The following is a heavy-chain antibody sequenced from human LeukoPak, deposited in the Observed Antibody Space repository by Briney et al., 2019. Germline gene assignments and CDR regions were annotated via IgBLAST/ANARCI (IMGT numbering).Heavy chain of an antibody. CDR3: ARRVPNYGMEV. CDR1: GFTFNTYE. Sequence: GGSLRLSCAASGFTFNTYEMNWVRQAPGKGLEWVSNIGRSGSPIHYGDSVKGRFTISRDNAKNSLYLQMDSLRVEDTAVYYCARRVPNYGMEVWGQGTTVTVSS. J-gene: IGHJ6*02. D-gene: IGHD1-1*01. CDR2: IGRSGSPI. V-gene: IGHV3-48*03.